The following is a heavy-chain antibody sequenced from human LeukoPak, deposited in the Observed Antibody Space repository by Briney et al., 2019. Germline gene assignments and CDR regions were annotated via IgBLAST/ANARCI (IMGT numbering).Heavy chain of an antibody. CDR1: GDSIRSTTEYY. D-gene: IGHD1-20*01. CDR2: IDYSDA. Sequence: SETLSLTCTISGDSIRSTTEYYWAWIRQSPGKGLEWIGSIDYSDAHYKPPLNGRATMSVDTSKTQFFLRLSSVTASDTAVYYCARLQNTGISGRGLMDVWGKGTKVIVSS. CDR3: ARLQNTGISGRGLMDV. V-gene: IGHV4-39*01. J-gene: IGHJ6*03.